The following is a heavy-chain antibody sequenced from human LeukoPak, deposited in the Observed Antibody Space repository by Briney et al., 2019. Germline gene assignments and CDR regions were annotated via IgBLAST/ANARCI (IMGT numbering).Heavy chain of an antibody. CDR2: IWYDGSEK. CDR1: GFTFSSHG. Sequence: GRSQTLSCAASGFTFSSHGMHCVRRAPGKGLEWVAVIWYDGSEKYYAESVKGRFTISRDNSKNMLYLQIYSLRTEDTALYYCARYGNLKVLDVWGQGTMVTVPS. D-gene: IGHD1-14*01. V-gene: IGHV3-33*01. CDR3: ARYGNLKVLDV. J-gene: IGHJ3*01.